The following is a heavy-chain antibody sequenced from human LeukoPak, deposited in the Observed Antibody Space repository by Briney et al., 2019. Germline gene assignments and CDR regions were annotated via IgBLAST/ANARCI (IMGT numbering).Heavy chain of an antibody. J-gene: IGHJ4*02. V-gene: IGHV1-69*13. Sequence: SVKVSCKASGYTFTSYDINWVRQATGQGLEWMGGIIPIFGTANCAQKFQGRVTITADESTSTAYMELSSLRSEDTAVYYCARHDFWSGYSFDYWGQGTLVTVSS. CDR3: ARHDFWSGYSFDY. CDR1: GYTFTSYD. CDR2: IIPIFGTA. D-gene: IGHD3-3*01.